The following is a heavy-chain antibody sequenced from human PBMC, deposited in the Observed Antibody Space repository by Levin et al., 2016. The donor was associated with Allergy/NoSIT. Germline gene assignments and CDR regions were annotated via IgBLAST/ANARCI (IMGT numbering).Heavy chain of an antibody. D-gene: IGHD3-10*01. CDR2: ISYDGSNK. CDR1: GFTFSSYG. Sequence: GESLKISCAASGFTFSSYGMHWVRQAPGKGLEWVAVISYDGSNKYYADSVKGRFTISRDNSKNTLYLQMNSLRAEDTAVYYCAKDWNYGSGSGYYYYYGMGVWGQGTTVTVSS. J-gene: IGHJ6*02. CDR3: AKDWNYGSGSGYYYYYGMGV. V-gene: IGHV3-30*18.